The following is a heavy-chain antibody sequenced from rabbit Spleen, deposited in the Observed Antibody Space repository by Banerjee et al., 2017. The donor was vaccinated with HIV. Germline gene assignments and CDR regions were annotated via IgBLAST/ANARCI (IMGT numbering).Heavy chain of an antibody. CDR1: GFTISSSDY. D-gene: IGHD8-1*01. Sequence: QEQLEESGGGLVQPEGSLTLTCTASGFTISSSDYMCWVRQAPGKGLEWIASIYAGSSDSTYSAPWAKGRFTISKTSSTTVTLQMTSLTAADTATYFCARDTGSSFSTYGMDLWGPGTLVTVS. CDR3: ARDTGSSFSTYGMDL. CDR2: IYAGSSDST. J-gene: IGHJ6*01. V-gene: IGHV1S45*01.